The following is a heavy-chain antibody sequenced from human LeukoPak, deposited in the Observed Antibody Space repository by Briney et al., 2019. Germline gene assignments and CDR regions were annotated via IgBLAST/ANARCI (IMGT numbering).Heavy chain of an antibody. CDR2: IRHHGKDK. V-gene: IGHV3-30*02. J-gene: IGHJ4*02. CDR3: AKGADWACDY. D-gene: IGHD2-21*01. CDR1: GFTFKNYG. Sequence: GGSLRLSCAASGFTFKNYGMHWVRQAPGKGLEWVAYIRHHGKDKYYVDSVKGRFTVSRDNSKNMMYLQMNSLRAEDTAVYYCAKGADWACDYWGQGILVTVSS.